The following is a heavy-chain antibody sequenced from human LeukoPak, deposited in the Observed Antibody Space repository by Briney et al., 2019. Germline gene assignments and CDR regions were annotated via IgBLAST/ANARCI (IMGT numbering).Heavy chain of an antibody. Sequence: ASVKVSCKSSGYTFTTYDITWVRQAPGQGLEWMGWISANNKNRRYTQHLQDRVTLTIDISTSTAYMELKNLRSDDTAVYYCAGQRGYAWSWFDLWGQGTLVTVSS. D-gene: IGHD5-12*01. CDR3: AGQRGYAWSWFDL. J-gene: IGHJ5*02. CDR1: GYTFTTYD. CDR2: ISANNKNR. V-gene: IGHV1-18*01.